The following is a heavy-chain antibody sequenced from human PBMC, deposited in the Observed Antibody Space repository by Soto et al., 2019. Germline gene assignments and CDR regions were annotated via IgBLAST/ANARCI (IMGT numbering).Heavy chain of an antibody. CDR3: ARAARGGAVAVAGFYFDY. V-gene: IGHV3-66*01. CDR1: GFTVSSNY. Sequence: GGSLRLSCAASGFTVSSNYMSWVRQAPGKGLEWVSVIYSGGSTYYADSVKGRFTISRDNSKNTLYLQMNSLRAEDTAVYYCARAARGGAVAVAGFYFDYWGQGTLVTVSS. D-gene: IGHD6-19*01. CDR2: IYSGGST. J-gene: IGHJ4*02.